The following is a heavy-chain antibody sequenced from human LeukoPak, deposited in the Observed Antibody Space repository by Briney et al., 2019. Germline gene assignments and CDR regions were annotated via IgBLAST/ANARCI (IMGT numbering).Heavy chain of an antibody. CDR1: GYTFTTYG. D-gene: IGHD3-22*01. J-gene: IGHJ4*02. Sequence: ASVTVSCKASGYTFTTYGISWVRQAPGQGLEWMGWINPYNGNTNFAPKVQGRVTMTTDTSTSTAYMELRSLRSDDTAVYYCARGFDSSGYYVPFDYWGQGTLVTVSS. CDR2: INPYNGNT. CDR3: ARGFDSSGYYVPFDY. V-gene: IGHV1-18*01.